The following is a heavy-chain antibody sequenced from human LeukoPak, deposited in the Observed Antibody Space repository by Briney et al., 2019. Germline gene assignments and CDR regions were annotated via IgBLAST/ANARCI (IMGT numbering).Heavy chain of an antibody. Sequence: QPGRSLRLSCAASGFTFSSYGMHWVRQAPGKGLEWVAVIWYDGGNKYYADSVKGRFTISRDNSKNTLHLQMNSLRAEDTAVYYCARAGGTTTEGFDYWGQGTLVTVSS. CDR2: IWYDGGNK. D-gene: IGHD1/OR15-1a*01. J-gene: IGHJ4*02. CDR3: ARAGGTTTEGFDY. CDR1: GFTFSSYG. V-gene: IGHV3-33*01.